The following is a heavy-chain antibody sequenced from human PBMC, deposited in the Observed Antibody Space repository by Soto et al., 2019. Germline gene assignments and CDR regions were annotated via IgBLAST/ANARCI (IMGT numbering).Heavy chain of an antibody. Sequence: QVQLQESGPGLVKPSQTLSLTCTVSGGSISSGDYYWSWIRQPPGKGLEWIAYIYYSGSTYYNPSLESRVTISVDTSKNQFSLKLSSVTAADTAVYYCVRYGDYVAFDIWGQGTMVIVSS. V-gene: IGHV4-30-4*01. D-gene: IGHD4-17*01. CDR3: VRYGDYVAFDI. CDR1: GGSISSGDYY. CDR2: IYYSGST. J-gene: IGHJ3*02.